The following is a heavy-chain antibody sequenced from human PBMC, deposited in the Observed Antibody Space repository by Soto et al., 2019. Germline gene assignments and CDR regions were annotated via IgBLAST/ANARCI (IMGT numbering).Heavy chain of an antibody. D-gene: IGHD2-15*01. CDR1: GGTFSSYA. CDR3: ARDCSGGSCYLGLDY. Sequence: GASVKVSCKASGGTFSSYATSWVRQAPGQGLEWMGGIIPIFGTANYAQKFQGRVTITADESTSTAYMELSSLRSEDTAVYYCARDCSGGSCYLGLDYWGQGTLVTVSS. J-gene: IGHJ4*02. CDR2: IIPIFGTA. V-gene: IGHV1-69*13.